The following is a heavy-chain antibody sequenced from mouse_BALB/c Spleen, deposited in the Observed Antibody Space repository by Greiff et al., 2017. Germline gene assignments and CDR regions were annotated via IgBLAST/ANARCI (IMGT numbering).Heavy chain of an antibody. CDR3: AGNYGSTHAMDY. J-gene: IGHJ4*01. CDR1: GYAFSSYW. D-gene: IGHD1-1*01. V-gene: IGHV1-80*01. Sequence: VKLVESGAELVRPGSSVKISCKASGYAFSSYWMNWVKQRPGQGLEWIGQIYPGDGDTNYNGKFKGKATLTADKSSSTAYMQLSSLTSEDSAVYFCAGNYGSTHAMDYWGQGTSVTVSS. CDR2: IYPGDGDT.